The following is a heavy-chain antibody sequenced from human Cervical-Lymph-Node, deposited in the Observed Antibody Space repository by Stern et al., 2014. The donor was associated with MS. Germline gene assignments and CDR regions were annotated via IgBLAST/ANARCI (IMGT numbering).Heavy chain of an antibody. CDR1: GGSISSGGYS. Sequence: VQMVESGPGLVKPSQTLSLTCTVSGGSISSGGYSWSWIRQPPGKGLEWLGYIYYSGSTYYNPSLKSRVTISVDTSKNQFSLKLSSVTAADTAVYYCARVSYDFWSGYYVFDYWGQGTLVTGSS. J-gene: IGHJ4*02. V-gene: IGHV4-31*03. D-gene: IGHD3-3*01. CDR2: IYYSGST. CDR3: ARVSYDFWSGYYVFDY.